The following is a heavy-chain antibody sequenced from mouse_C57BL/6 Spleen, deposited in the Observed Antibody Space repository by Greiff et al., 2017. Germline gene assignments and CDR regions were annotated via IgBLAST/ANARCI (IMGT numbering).Heavy chain of an antibody. CDR1: GYAFSSYW. V-gene: IGHV1-80*01. CDR3: ARMGDYDGEYYFAY. Sequence: QVQLQQSGAELVKPGASVKISCKASGYAFSSYWMNWVKQRPGKGLEWIGQLYPGDGDTNYNGKIKGKGTLTADKSSSPAYMQLSSLTSEDSAVYFCARMGDYDGEYYFAYWGQGTTLTVAS. D-gene: IGHD2-4*01. CDR2: LYPGDGDT. J-gene: IGHJ2*01.